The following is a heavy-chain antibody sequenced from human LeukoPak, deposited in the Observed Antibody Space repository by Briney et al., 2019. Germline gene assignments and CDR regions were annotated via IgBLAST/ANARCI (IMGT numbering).Heavy chain of an antibody. CDR2: ISGSGGST. D-gene: IGHD2-2*01. CDR3: AKDLSSSTPRPRFDY. J-gene: IGHJ4*02. V-gene: IGHV3-23*01. Sequence: GGSLRLSCAASGFTFSNYAMTWVRQAPGKGLEWVSAISGSGGSTYYADSVKGRFTISRDNSKNTLYLQMNSLRAEDTAVYYCAKDLSSSTPRPRFDYWGQGTLVTVSS. CDR1: GFTFSNYA.